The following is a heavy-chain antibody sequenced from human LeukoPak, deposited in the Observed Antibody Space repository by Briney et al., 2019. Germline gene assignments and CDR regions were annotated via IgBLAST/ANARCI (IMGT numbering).Heavy chain of an antibody. CDR2: IYHSGST. CDR3: ARRTITGTTIDY. CDR1: GGSISSGGYS. V-gene: IGHV4-30-2*01. D-gene: IGHD1-20*01. J-gene: IGHJ4*02. Sequence: SQTLSLTCAVSGGSISSGGYSWSWIRQPPGQGLEWIGYIYHSGSTYYNPSLKSRVTISVDRSKNQFSLKLSSVTAADTAVYYCARRTITGTTIDYWGQGTLVTVSS.